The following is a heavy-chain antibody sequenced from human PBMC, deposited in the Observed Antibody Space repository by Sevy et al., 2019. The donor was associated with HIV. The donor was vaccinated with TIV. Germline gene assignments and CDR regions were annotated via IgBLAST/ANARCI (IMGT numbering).Heavy chain of an antibody. J-gene: IGHJ6*02. CDR2: ISYDGSNK. CDR3: ARSNFSSGWYVTYYYYGMDV. CDR1: GFTFSSCG. D-gene: IGHD6-19*01. Sequence: GGSLRLSCAASGFTFSSCGMHWVRQAPGKGLEWVAVISYDGSNKYYADSVKGRLTISRDNSKNTLYLQMTSLRAEGTAAYYCARSNFSSGWYVTYYYYGMDVWGQGTTVTVSS. V-gene: IGHV3-30*03.